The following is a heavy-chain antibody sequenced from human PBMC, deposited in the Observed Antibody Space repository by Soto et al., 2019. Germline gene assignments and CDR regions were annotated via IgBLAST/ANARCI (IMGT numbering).Heavy chain of an antibody. CDR2: ISPDSGDT. V-gene: IGHV1-18*01. J-gene: IGHJ6*02. CDR1: GYNFIKFG. Sequence: QVQLVQSGGEVRRPGASMKVSCKTSGYNFIKFGIRWVRQAPGQGLEWLGWISPDSGDTNYAQKMQGRVTMTADTATTTGYMELRSLRSDDTAMYYGAREAIGYQNGAAVYTGMDIWGQGTEVTVTS. CDR3: AREAIGYQNGAAVYTGMDI. D-gene: IGHD2-8*01.